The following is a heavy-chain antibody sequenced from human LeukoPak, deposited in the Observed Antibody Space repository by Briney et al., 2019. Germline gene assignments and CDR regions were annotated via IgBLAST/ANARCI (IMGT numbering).Heavy chain of an antibody. CDR3: ARRDSSGYFWDY. J-gene: IGHJ4*02. CDR1: GGSISSSSYY. D-gene: IGHD3-22*01. Sequence: SETLSLTCTVSGGSISSSSYYWGWIRQPPGKGLEWIGSIYYSGSTYYNPSLKSRVTISVDTSKNQFSLKLSSVTAADTAVYYCARRDSSGYFWDYWGQGTLVTVSS. V-gene: IGHV4-39*01. CDR2: IYYSGST.